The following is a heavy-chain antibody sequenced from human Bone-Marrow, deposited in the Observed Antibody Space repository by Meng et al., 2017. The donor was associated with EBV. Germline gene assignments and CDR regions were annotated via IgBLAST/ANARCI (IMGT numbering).Heavy chain of an antibody. CDR3: ARALPQEEPDY. CDR1: GYCFTGYY. D-gene: IGHD1-26*01. J-gene: IGHJ4*02. CDR2: INPNTGDT. V-gene: IGHV1-2*06. Sequence: QVQLVQSGAEVLKPGDAVKVSCKASGYCFTGYYMHWVRQAPGQGLEWMGRINPNTGDTNYGHKFQGRVTMTRDTSTTTAYMELSSLRSEDTAVYYCARALPQEEPDYWSQGTLVTVSS.